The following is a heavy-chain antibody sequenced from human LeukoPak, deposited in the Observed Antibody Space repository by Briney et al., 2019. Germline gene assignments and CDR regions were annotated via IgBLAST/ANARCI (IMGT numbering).Heavy chain of an antibody. CDR3: ARGRDSSPLGYYYYMDV. J-gene: IGHJ6*03. Sequence: ASVKVSCKASGYTFTSYGISWVRQAPGQGLEWMGGIIPIFGTANYAQKFQGRVTITRNTSISTAYMELSSLRSEDTAVYYCARGRDSSPLGYYYYMDVWGKGTTVTVSS. D-gene: IGHD6-13*01. CDR1: GYTFTSYG. V-gene: IGHV1-69*05. CDR2: IIPIFGTA.